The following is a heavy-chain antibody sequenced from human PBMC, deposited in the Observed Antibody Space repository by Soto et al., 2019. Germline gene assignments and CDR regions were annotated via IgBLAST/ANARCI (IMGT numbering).Heavy chain of an antibody. V-gene: IGHV4-59*01. CDR3: AMFQGSSGWYYYYGMDV. Sequence: SETLSLTCTVSGGSISSYYWSWIRQPPGKGLEWIGYIYYSGSTNYNPSLKSRVTISVDTSKNQFSLKLSSVTAADTAVYYCAMFQGSSGWYYYYGMDVWGQGTTVTVSS. CDR2: IYYSGST. CDR1: GGSISSYY. D-gene: IGHD6-19*01. J-gene: IGHJ6*02.